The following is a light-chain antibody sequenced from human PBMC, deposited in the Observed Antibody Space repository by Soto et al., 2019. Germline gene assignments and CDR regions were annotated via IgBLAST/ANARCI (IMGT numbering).Light chain of an antibody. Sequence: EIVLTQSPATLSLSPGERATLSCRASQSVSSNLAWYQQKPGQAPRLLIYGASTRATGIPFKFIGSGSGTDFTLTISRLEPEDFAVYYCQQYGSSPRVTFGQGTRLEI. CDR3: QQYGSSPRVT. J-gene: IGKJ5*01. CDR2: GAS. CDR1: QSVSSN. V-gene: IGKV3-20*01.